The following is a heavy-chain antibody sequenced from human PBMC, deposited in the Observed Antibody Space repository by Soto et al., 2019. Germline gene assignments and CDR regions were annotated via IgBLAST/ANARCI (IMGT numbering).Heavy chain of an antibody. Sequence: GSLRLSCAASGFTFSSYSMNWVRQAPGKGLEWVSYISSSSSTIYYADSVKGRFTISRDNAKNSLYLQMNSLRDEDTAVYYCVRGGTAMVTYYYYYGMDVWGQGTTVTVSS. CDR1: GFTFSSYS. CDR3: VRGGTAMVTYYYYYGMDV. D-gene: IGHD5-18*01. CDR2: ISSSSSTI. V-gene: IGHV3-48*02. J-gene: IGHJ6*02.